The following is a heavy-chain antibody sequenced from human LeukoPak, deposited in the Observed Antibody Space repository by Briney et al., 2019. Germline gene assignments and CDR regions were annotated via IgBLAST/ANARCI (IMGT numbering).Heavy chain of an antibody. Sequence: KASETLSLTCTVSGGSISSYYWSWIRQPPGKGLEWIGYIYYSGSTNYNPSLKSRVTISVDTSKNQFSLKLSSVTAADTAVYYCARGGYSGYDDPYYFDYWGQGTLVTVSS. V-gene: IGHV4-59*01. D-gene: IGHD5-12*01. J-gene: IGHJ4*02. CDR1: GGSISSYY. CDR2: IYYSGST. CDR3: ARGGYSGYDDPYYFDY.